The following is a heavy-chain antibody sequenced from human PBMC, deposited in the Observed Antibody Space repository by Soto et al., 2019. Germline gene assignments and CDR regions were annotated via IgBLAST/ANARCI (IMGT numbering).Heavy chain of an antibody. V-gene: IGHV1-69*06. Sequence: QVHLVQSGTQVKKPGSSVRVSCRASGGSVSDYAINWVRQAPGQGLEWVGGIVPLFERTEYAQSLQGRVTITTDKFKTIIYMELNSLTYEDTPVYYCARPGIDKSGYFSTHNYGMDLWGPGTTVTVSS. D-gene: IGHD3-3*01. CDR1: GGSVSDYA. J-gene: IGHJ6*02. CDR2: IVPLFERT. CDR3: ARPGIDKSGYFSTHNYGMDL.